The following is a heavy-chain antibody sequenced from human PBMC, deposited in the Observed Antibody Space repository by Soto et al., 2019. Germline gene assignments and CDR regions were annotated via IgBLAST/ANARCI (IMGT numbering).Heavy chain of an antibody. CDR1: GYSFTSYF. J-gene: IGHJ5*02. CDR3: ARDGCVTATCAGGGNWFDP. V-gene: IGHV1-46*01. Sequence: QVQLVQSGAEVKKPGASVKVSCKASGYSFTSYFMHWVRQAPGQGFEWMGIINPSGGRTTYAQKFQGRVTMTRDTSTSTVYMELNSLRSEDTAVYYCARDGCVTATCAGGGNWFDPWGQGTPVTVSS. CDR2: INPSGGRT. D-gene: IGHD3-16*01.